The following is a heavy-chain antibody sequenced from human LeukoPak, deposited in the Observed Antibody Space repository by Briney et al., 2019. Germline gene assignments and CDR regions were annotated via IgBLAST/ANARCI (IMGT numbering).Heavy chain of an antibody. CDR2: INGGGGAI. CDR3: AKYMSSGQ. Sequence: GGSLRLSCAASGFTLSSSAVSWVRQAPGKGLEWLSTINGGGGAIYYADSVTGRFTISRDNSNNTLFLLMNSLRAEDTAVYYCAKYMSSGQWGQGTLVTVSS. J-gene: IGHJ4*02. V-gene: IGHV3-23*01. CDR1: GFTLSSSA. D-gene: IGHD6-19*01.